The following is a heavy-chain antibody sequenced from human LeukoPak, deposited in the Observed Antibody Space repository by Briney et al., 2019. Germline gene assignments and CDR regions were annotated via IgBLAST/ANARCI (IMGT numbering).Heavy chain of an antibody. J-gene: IGHJ4*02. V-gene: IGHV3-23*01. CDR1: GFTFSSYA. D-gene: IGHD3-9*01. CDR2: ISGSGGTT. CDR3: ARHSIPSHYDILTGHDFDY. Sequence: GGSLRLSCAASGFTFSSYAMSWVRQAPGKGLEWVSTISGSGGTTYYADSVKGRFTISRDNAKNSLYLQMNSLGAEDTAVYYCARHSIPSHYDILTGHDFDYWGQGTLVTVSS.